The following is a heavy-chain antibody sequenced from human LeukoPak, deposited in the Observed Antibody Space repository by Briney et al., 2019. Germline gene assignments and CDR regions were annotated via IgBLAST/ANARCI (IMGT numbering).Heavy chain of an antibody. J-gene: IGHJ2*01. CDR3: ARDLANWGNWYFDL. D-gene: IGHD7-27*01. CDR1: GGSISSYY. Sequence: PSETLSLTCTVSGGSISSYYWSWIRQPPGKGLEWIGYIYYSGSTNYNPSPKSRVTISVDTSKNQFSLQLSSVTAADTAVYYCARDLANWGNWYFDLWGRGTLVTVSS. CDR2: IYYSGST. V-gene: IGHV4-59*01.